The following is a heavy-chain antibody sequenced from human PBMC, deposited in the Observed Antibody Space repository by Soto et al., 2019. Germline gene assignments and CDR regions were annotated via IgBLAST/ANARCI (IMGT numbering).Heavy chain of an antibody. J-gene: IGHJ4*02. CDR1: GFTFSSYA. Sequence: QPGGSLRLSCAASGFTFSSYAMHWVRRAPGKGLEWVAVISYDGSNKYYADSVKGRFTISRDNSKNTLYLQMNSLRAEDTAVYYCASAYGIVGAFDYWGQGTLVTVSS. CDR2: ISYDGSNK. D-gene: IGHD1-26*01. CDR3: ASAYGIVGAFDY. V-gene: IGHV3-30-3*01.